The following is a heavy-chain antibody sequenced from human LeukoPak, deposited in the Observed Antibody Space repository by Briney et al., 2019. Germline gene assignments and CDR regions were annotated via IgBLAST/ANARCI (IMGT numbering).Heavy chain of an antibody. V-gene: IGHV1-69*13. CDR1: GGTFSSYV. CDR2: ILPIFGTA. J-gene: IGHJ5*02. Sequence: RASVKVSCKASGGTFSSYVINWVRQAPGQGLEWMGGILPIFGTAIYAQHFQGRLTITADESTNSAYMELNRLRSDDTAVYYCARAEDQGRYFDWLPGFGPWGQGTLVTVSS. D-gene: IGHD3-9*01. CDR3: ARAEDQGRYFDWLPGFGP.